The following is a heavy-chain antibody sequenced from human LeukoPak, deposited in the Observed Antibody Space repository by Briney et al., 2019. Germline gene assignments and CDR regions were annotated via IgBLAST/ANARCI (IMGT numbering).Heavy chain of an antibody. V-gene: IGHV3-74*01. D-gene: IGHD1-26*01. CDR2: INRDGCST. CDR1: GFTFSSYW. J-gene: IGHJ4*02. Sequence: GGSLRLSCAASGFTFSSYWMHWVRQAPGKGLVWVSRINRDGCSTSYADSVKGRFTISRANSKNTLYLQMNSLRAEDTAVYYCGKDRSGSYSHFDYWGQGTLVTVSS. CDR3: GKDRSGSYSHFDY.